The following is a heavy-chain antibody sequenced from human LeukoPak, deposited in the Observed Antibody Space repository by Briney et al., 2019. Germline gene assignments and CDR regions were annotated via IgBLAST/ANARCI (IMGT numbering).Heavy chain of an antibody. D-gene: IGHD3-22*01. CDR2: IYTSGST. J-gene: IGHJ4*02. V-gene: IGHV4-61*02. CDR1: GGSISSGSYY. CDR3: ARLYDSSGYYPYYFDY. Sequence: PSQTLSLTCTVSGGSISSGSYYWSWIRQPAGKGLEWIGRIYTSGSTNYNPSLKSRVTISVDTSKNQFSLKLSSVTAADTAVYYCARLYDSSGYYPYYFDYWGQGALVTVSS.